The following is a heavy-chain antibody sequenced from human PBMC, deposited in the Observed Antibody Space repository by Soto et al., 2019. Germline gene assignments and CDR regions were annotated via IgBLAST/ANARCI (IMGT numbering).Heavy chain of an antibody. D-gene: IGHD3-22*01. CDR3: ARGGSYYYDSRYLDF. V-gene: IGHV3-48*02. CDR2: ISTSSSTI. J-gene: IGHJ4*02. Sequence: EVQLVESGGGLVQPGGSLRLSCAASGFTFSTYTMNWVRQAPGKGLEWVSYISTSSSTIYYADSVKGRFTISRDNAKNSLYLQRNSLRDEDTAVYYCARGGSYYYDSRYLDFWGQGTLVTVSS. CDR1: GFTFSTYT.